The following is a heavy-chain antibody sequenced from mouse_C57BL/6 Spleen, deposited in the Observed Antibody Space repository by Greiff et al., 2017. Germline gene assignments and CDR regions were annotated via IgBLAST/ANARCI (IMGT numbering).Heavy chain of an antibody. CDR2: INPSTGGT. CDR1: GYSFTGYY. CDR3: ARSTAGGVWYFDV. D-gene: IGHD4-1*02. Sequence: EVKLQESGPELVKPGASVKISCKASGYSFTGYYMNWVKQSPEKSLEWIGEINPSTGGTTYNQKFKAKATLTVDKSSSTAYMQLKSLTSEDSAVYYCARSTAGGVWYFDVWGTGTTVTVSS. V-gene: IGHV1-42*01. J-gene: IGHJ1*03.